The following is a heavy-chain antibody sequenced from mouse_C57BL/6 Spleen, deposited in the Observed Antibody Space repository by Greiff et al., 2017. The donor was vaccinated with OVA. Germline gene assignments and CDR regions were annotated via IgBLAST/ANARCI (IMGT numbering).Heavy chain of an antibody. Sequence: EVQLQQSGPELVKPGASVKISCKASGYTFTDYYMNWVKQSHGKSLEWIGDINPNNGGTSYNQKFKGKATLTVDKSSSTAYMELRSLTSEDSAGYYCARDRYYAMDYWGQGTSVTVSS. D-gene: IGHD2-14*01. CDR1: GYTFTDYY. CDR3: ARDRYYAMDY. V-gene: IGHV1-26*01. J-gene: IGHJ4*01. CDR2: INPNNGGT.